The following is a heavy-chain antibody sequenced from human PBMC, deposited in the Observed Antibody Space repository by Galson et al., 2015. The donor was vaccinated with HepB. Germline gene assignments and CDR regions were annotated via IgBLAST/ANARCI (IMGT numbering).Heavy chain of an antibody. CDR2: ISSSSSTI. J-gene: IGHJ6*02. CDR3: APLGGGSWFDYYYGMDV. CDR1: GFTFSSYS. Sequence: SLRLSCAASGFTFSSYSMNWVRQAPGKGLEWVSYISSSSSTIYYADSVKGRFTISRDNAKNSLYLQMNSLRDEDTAVYYCAPLGGGSWFDYYYGMDVWGQGTTVTVSS. V-gene: IGHV3-48*02. D-gene: IGHD6-13*01.